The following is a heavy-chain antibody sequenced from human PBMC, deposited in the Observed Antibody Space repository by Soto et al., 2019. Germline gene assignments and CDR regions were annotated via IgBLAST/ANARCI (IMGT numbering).Heavy chain of an antibody. V-gene: IGHV3-30*18. CDR1: GFTFGRYG. J-gene: IGHJ4*02. CDR2: ISWDGLAQ. D-gene: IGHD1-1*01. Sequence: VQLVESGGGVVQPGRSLRLLCAASGFTFGRYGMHWVRQAPGMGLEWVAVISWDGLAQYYGDSVRGRFTISRDNSQSTLYLQMNSLRTEDTAIYYCAKETIQVGGPNYFDYWGQGVLVTVSS. CDR3: AKETIQVGGPNYFDY.